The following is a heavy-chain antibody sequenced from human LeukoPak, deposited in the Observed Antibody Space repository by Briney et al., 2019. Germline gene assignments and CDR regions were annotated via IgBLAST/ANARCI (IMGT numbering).Heavy chain of an antibody. D-gene: IGHD1-26*01. J-gene: IGHJ3*02. CDR1: GGSISSYY. V-gene: IGHV4-59*12. Sequence: PSESLSLTCTVSGGSISSYYWSWIRQPPGKGLEWIGYIYYSGSTNYNPSLKSRVTISVDTSKNQFSLKLSSVTAADAAVYYCASPSGSYGDAFDIWGQGTMVTVSS. CDR3: ASPSGSYGDAFDI. CDR2: IYYSGST.